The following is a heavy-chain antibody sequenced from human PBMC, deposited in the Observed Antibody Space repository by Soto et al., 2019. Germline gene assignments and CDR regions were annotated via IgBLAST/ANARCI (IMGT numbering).Heavy chain of an antibody. J-gene: IGHJ4*02. D-gene: IGHD3-10*01. CDR1: GYTFSSFG. CDR3: ARDLWYGAEKEDY. V-gene: IGHV1-18*01. Sequence: QVQLAQSGAEVKKPGASVRLSCKTSGYTFSSFGVSWVRQAPGQGLEWMGWINTFNGNANTAQKFQGRVSMTMDTSTTTVYMDLTSLTSDDTAVYYCARDLWYGAEKEDYWGQGTLVTVS. CDR2: INTFNGNA.